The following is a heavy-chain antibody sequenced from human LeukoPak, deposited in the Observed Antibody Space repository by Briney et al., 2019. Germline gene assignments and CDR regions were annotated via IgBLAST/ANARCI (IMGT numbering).Heavy chain of an antibody. V-gene: IGHV3-23*01. J-gene: IGHJ4*02. CDR2: ISGSGSDGST. CDR1: GFTFSSYG. D-gene: IGHD3-22*01. Sequence: PGGSVRLSCAASGFTFSSYGMSWVRQAPGKGLEWVSGISGSGSDGSTYYADSVKGRFTISRDNSKNTLYLQMNSLRAEDTAVYYCAKYSHDGSGSYDYWGQGTLVTVSS. CDR3: AKYSHDGSGSYDY.